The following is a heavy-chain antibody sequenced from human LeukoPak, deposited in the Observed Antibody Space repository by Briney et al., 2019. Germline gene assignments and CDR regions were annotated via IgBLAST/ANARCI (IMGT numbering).Heavy chain of an antibody. D-gene: IGHD1-1*01. V-gene: IGHV3-43*02. CDR2: ISGDDGST. CDR3: AKDTGWKEYYYYYMDV. Sequence: GGSLRLSCAASGFTFDDYAMHWFRKAPGKGLEWVSLISGDDGSTYYADSVKGRFTISRDNSKNSLYLQMNSLRTEDTALYYCAKDTGWKEYYYYYMDVWGKGTTVTVSS. CDR1: GFTFDDYA. J-gene: IGHJ6*03.